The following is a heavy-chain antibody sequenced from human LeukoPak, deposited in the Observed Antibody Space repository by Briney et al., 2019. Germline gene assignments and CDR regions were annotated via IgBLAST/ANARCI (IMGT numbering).Heavy chain of an antibody. D-gene: IGHD6-13*01. CDR3: ARGGIAAQYYYYMDV. V-gene: IGHV4-34*01. Sequence: SETLSLTCAVSGGSFSGYYWSWIRQPPGKGLEWIGEINHSGSTNYNPSLKSRVTISVDTSKNQFSLKLSSVTAADTAVYYCARGGIAAQYYYYMDVWGKGTTVTVSS. CDR1: GGSFSGYY. CDR2: INHSGST. J-gene: IGHJ6*03.